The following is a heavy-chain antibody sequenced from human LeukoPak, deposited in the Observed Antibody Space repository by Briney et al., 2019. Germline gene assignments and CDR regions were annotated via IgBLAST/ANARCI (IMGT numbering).Heavy chain of an antibody. Sequence: PSETLSLTCTVSGGSISSYYSSWIRQPPGKGLEWIGYIYYSGSTNYNPSLKSRVTISVDTSKNQFSLKLSSVTAADTAVYYCARDSGYYDLDYWGQGTLVTVSS. J-gene: IGHJ4*02. CDR1: GGSISSYY. CDR2: IYYSGST. V-gene: IGHV4-59*01. CDR3: ARDSGYYDLDY. D-gene: IGHD3-22*01.